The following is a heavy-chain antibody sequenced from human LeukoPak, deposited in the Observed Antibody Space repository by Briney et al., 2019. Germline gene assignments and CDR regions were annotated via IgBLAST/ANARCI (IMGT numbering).Heavy chain of an antibody. CDR3: ARANNWNYALGY. CDR2: ISTGNGNT. J-gene: IGHJ4*02. Sequence: GASVKVSCKASGYTFTSYGISWVRQAPGQGLEWMGWISTGNGNTNYGQKFQGRVTMTKDTSTGTAYMELRSLRSDDTAMYYCARANNWNYALGYWGQGTLVTVSS. D-gene: IGHD1-7*01. CDR1: GYTFTSYG. V-gene: IGHV1-18*01.